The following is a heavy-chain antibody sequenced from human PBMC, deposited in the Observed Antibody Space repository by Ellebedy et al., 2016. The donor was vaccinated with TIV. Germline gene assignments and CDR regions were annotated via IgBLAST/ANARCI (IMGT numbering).Heavy chain of an antibody. Sequence: GESLKISCKGSGYNYPYYWIGWMRQMPGKGLEWMGNIFPYDSDTRFNPSFQGQVTLSADKSSATAYLHWNSLRASDTATFFCARRLDGAFDIWGQGTTVIVSS. CDR2: IFPYDSDT. J-gene: IGHJ3*02. V-gene: IGHV5-51*01. CDR3: ARRLDGAFDI. CDR1: GYNYPYYW. D-gene: IGHD3-10*01.